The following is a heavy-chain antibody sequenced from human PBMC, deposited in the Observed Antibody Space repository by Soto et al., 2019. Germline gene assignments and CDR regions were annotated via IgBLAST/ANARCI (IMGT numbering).Heavy chain of an antibody. V-gene: IGHV4-30-4*01. Sequence: PSETLSLTCTVSGGSISSGDYYWSWIRQPPGKGLEWIGYIYYSGSTYYNPSLKSRVTISVDTSKNQFSLKLSSVTAADTAVYYCARLVQLLQGRWFDPWGQGTLVTSPQ. D-gene: IGHD2-15*01. CDR1: GGSISSGDYY. J-gene: IGHJ5*02. CDR2: IYYSGST. CDR3: ARLVQLLQGRWFDP.